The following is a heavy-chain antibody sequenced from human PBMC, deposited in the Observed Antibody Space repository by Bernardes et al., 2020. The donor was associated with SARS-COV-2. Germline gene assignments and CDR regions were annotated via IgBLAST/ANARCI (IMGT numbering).Heavy chain of an antibody. CDR3: ARDVVLRFLEHAYYYYGMDV. CDR2: FDPEDGET. Sequence: ASVKVSCKVSGYTLTELSMHWVRQAPGKGLEWMGGFDPEDGETIYAQKFQGRVTMTEDTSTDTAYMELSSLRSEDTAVYYCARDVVLRFLEHAYYYYGMDVWGQGTTVTVSS. J-gene: IGHJ6*02. D-gene: IGHD3-3*01. CDR1: GYTLTELS. V-gene: IGHV1-24*01.